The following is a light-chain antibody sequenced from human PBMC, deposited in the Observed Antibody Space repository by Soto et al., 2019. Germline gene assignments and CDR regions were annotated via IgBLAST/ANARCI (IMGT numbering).Light chain of an antibody. Sequence: QSALTQPASVSGSPGQSITISCTGTSSDVGGYDFVSWYQHHPGKAPRLMIYDVSHRPSGVSDRFSASKSGNTASLTISGLLAEDEADYYRSSYTSISTYVFGTGTKLTVL. V-gene: IGLV2-14*03. J-gene: IGLJ1*01. CDR1: SSDVGGYDF. CDR3: SSYTSISTYV. CDR2: DVS.